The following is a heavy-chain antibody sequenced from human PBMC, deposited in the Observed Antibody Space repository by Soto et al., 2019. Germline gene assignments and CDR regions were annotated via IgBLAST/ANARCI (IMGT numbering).Heavy chain of an antibody. Sequence: EVQLMESGGGLVQPGGSVRLCCSASGFTFSNYWMSWVRRAPGKGLEWVANINDDGGEKYYVDSVKGRFTISRDNAQNSLDLQLNSRRGDGRAVYYCARSPDEGGTDYWGPGTLITVSS. CDR2: INDDGGEK. CDR3: ARSPDEGGTDY. D-gene: IGHD3-16*01. V-gene: IGHV3-7*01. CDR1: GFTFSNYW. J-gene: IGHJ4*02.